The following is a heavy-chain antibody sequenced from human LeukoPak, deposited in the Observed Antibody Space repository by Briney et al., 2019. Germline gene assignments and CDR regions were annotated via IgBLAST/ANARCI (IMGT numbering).Heavy chain of an antibody. CDR2: ISYDGSNK. J-gene: IGHJ6*02. Sequence: PGRSLRLSCAASGFTFSSYAMHWVRQAPGKGLEWVAVISYDGSNKYYADSVKGRFTISRDNSKNTLYLQMNSLRAEDTAVYYFSRRYCSSTSCYVLSYYYGMDVWGQGTTVTGSS. V-gene: IGHV3-30*04. D-gene: IGHD2-2*01. CDR1: GFTFSSYA. CDR3: SRRYCSSTSCYVLSYYYGMDV.